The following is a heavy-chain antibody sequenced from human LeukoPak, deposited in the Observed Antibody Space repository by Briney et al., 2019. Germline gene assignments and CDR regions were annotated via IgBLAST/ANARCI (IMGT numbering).Heavy chain of an antibody. Sequence: SETLSLTCAVYGGSFSGYYWSWLRQPPGKGLEWIGEINHSGSTNYNPSLKSRVTISVDTSKNHFSLKLSSVTAADTAVYYCARSSRLNYYGSGSYYITSVRNWFDPWGQGTLVTVSS. D-gene: IGHD3-10*01. J-gene: IGHJ5*02. CDR2: INHSGST. V-gene: IGHV4-34*01. CDR1: GGSFSGYY. CDR3: ARSSRLNYYGSGSYYITSVRNWFDP.